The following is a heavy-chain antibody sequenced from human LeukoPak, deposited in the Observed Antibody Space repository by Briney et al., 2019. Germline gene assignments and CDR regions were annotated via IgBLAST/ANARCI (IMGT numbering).Heavy chain of an antibody. CDR2: IRYDGSNK. J-gene: IGHJ4*02. V-gene: IGHV3-30*02. CDR1: GFTFSSYA. CDR3: AKGLTRYFDY. D-gene: IGHD4-11*01. Sequence: PGGSLRLSCAASGFTFSSYAMHWVRQAPGKGLEWVAFIRYDGSNKYYADSVKGRFTISRDNSKNTLYLQMNSLRAEDTAVYYCAKGLTRYFDYWGQGTLVTVSS.